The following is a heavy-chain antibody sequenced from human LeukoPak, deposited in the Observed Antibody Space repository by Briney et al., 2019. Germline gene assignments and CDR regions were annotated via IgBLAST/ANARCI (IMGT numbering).Heavy chain of an antibody. V-gene: IGHV5-10-1*01. CDR1: GYSFTSYW. CDR3: PRVTTGYCSGGSCYPIDAFDI. CDR2: IDPSDSCT. J-gene: IGHJ3*02. D-gene: IGHD2-15*01. Sequence: GESLKISCKGSGYSFTSYWISWVRQMPGKGLEWMGRIDPSDSCTNYSPSFQGHVTISADKSISTAYLQWSSLKASDTAMYYCPRVTTGYCSGGSCYPIDAFDIWGQGTMVTVSS.